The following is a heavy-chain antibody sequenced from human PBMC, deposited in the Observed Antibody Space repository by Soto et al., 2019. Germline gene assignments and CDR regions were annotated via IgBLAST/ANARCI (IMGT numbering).Heavy chain of an antibody. CDR1: GDSVSGNSAA. J-gene: IGHJ3*01. Sequence: SQTLSLTCAMSGDSVSGNSAAWNWIRQSPSRGLEWLGRTYYRSKWYNDYAVSVKSRITVTPDTSKNQFSLHLNSVTPEDTAVYYCARGKTSALDLWGQGTLVTVSS. CDR2: TYYRSKWYN. V-gene: IGHV6-1*01. CDR3: ARGKTSALDL.